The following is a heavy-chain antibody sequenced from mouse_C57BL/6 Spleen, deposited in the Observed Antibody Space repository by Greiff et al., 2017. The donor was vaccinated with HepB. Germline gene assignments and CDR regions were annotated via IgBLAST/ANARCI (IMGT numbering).Heavy chain of an antibody. CDR3: ARGKGYDYDGGHYFDY. D-gene: IGHD2-4*01. J-gene: IGHJ2*01. CDR2: IDPSDSYT. Sequence: QVQLQQPGAELVKPGASVKLSCKASGYTFTSYWMQWVKQRPGQGLEWIGEIDPSDSYTNYNQKFKGKATLTVDTSSSTAYMQLSSLTSEDSAVYYCARGKGYDYDGGHYFDYGGQGTTLTVSS. V-gene: IGHV1-50*01. CDR1: GYTFTSYW.